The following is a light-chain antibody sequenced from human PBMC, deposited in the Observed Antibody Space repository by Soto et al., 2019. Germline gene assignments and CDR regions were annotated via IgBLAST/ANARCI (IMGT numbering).Light chain of an antibody. J-gene: IGLJ1*01. V-gene: IGLV2-14*03. CDR2: DVS. CDR1: SSDICDSNY. CDR3: SSFRSSSTSYV. Sequence: HSALTQPASVSGSPGQSITISCTGTSSDICDSNYVSWYQQHPGKDPKLVIYDVSNLPSGVSNRFSGSKSANTASLTISGLQAEDEADYYCSSFRSSSTSYVFGTGTKVTVL.